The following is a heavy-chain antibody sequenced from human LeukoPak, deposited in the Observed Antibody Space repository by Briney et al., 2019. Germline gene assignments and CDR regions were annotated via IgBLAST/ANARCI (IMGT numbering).Heavy chain of an antibody. CDR2: TGLEIVHT. J-gene: IGHJ4*02. CDR1: RFILTRHA. V-gene: IGHV3-23*01. CDR3: VRGDDIGKHPTRAYYFDI. D-gene: IGHD3-10*01. Sequence: GRSVSLSYAASRFILTRHAMFEVRQAPARGRVRVSTTGLEIVHTLCAASVKGRLTVSRDNPTNTLDLQMDNLTVDDTAIYYCVRGDDIGKHPTRAYYFDIWGQGTLVSVSS.